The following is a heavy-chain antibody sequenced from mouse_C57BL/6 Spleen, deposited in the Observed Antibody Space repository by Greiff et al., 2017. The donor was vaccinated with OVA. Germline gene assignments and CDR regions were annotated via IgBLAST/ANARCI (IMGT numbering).Heavy chain of an antibody. J-gene: IGHJ3*01. V-gene: IGHV14-4*01. CDR3: TTGNYSNPAWFAY. D-gene: IGHD2-5*01. CDR1: GFNIKDDY. Sequence: VQLQQSGAELVRPGASVKLSCTASGFNIKDDYMHWVKQRPEQGLEWIGWIDPENGDTEYASKFQGKATITADTSSNTAYLQLSSLTSEDTAVYYCTTGNYSNPAWFAYWGQGTLVTVSA. CDR2: IDPENGDT.